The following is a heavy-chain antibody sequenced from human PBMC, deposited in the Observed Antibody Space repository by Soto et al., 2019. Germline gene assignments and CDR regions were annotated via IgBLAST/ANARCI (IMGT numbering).Heavy chain of an antibody. Sequence: EVQLLESGGDLVQPGGSLRLSCAASGFTFSSYAVNWVRQAPGKGLEWVSAINGGSSTTYYADSVKGRFTISRDNSRNTLYLQMNSLRAEDTAIYYCARVIMGAMVHAFEIWGQGTMVVVSS. V-gene: IGHV3-23*01. D-gene: IGHD1-26*01. J-gene: IGHJ3*02. CDR2: INGGSSTT. CDR3: ARVIMGAMVHAFEI. CDR1: GFTFSSYA.